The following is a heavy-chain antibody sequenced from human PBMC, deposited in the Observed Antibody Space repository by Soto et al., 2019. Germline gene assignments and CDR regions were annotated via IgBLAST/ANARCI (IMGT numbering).Heavy chain of an antibody. V-gene: IGHV4-39*07. CDR1: GGSISSSSYY. CDR3: ARGSSTEGPIQMTFDY. Sequence: SETLSLTCTVSGGSISSSSYYWGWIRQPPGKGLEWIGSIYYSGSTYYNPSLKSRVTISVDTSKNQFSLKLTSVTAADTAVYYCARGSSTEGPIQMTFDYWGQGALVTVSS. CDR2: IYYSGST. D-gene: IGHD2-2*01. J-gene: IGHJ4*02.